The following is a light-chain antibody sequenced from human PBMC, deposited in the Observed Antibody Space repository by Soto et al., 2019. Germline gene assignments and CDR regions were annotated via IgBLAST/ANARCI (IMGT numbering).Light chain of an antibody. Sequence: DIQMTQSPSTLSASVGDRVTITCRANQFISTWVAWFQQKPGKAPRLLIHEASALQSGVPSRFRGSGSGTEFTLHISCLQRYDFSTYYCPFYNNYSWTFGQGTKVE. V-gene: IGKV1-5*01. CDR1: QFISTW. CDR2: EAS. J-gene: IGKJ1*01. CDR3: PFYNNYSWT.